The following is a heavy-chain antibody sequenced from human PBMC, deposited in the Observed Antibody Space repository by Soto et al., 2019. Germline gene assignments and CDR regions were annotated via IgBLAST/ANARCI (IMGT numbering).Heavy chain of an antibody. D-gene: IGHD3-3*01. J-gene: IGHJ6*02. CDR1: GYTFTGYY. Sequence: ASVKVSCKASGYTFTGYYMHWVRPAPGQGLEWMGWINPNSGVTNYAQKFQGRVTMTRDTSISTAYIELSRLRSDDTAVYYCARDRYDFWSGCSTRYYGMDVWGQGTTVTVSS. CDR3: ARDRYDFWSGCSTRYYGMDV. CDR2: INPNSGVT. V-gene: IGHV1-2*02.